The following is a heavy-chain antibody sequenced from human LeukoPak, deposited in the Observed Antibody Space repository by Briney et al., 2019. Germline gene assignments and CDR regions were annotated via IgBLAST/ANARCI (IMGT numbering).Heavy chain of an antibody. Sequence: GGSLRLSCAVSGLTFSNFWMNWVRQAPGKGLEWVGNIKQDGSEKNYVDSVKGRFTISRDNAKNSLYLQMNSLRDEDTAVYYCARWGPHYGGNSAYMDVWGKGTTVTVSS. V-gene: IGHV3-7*01. J-gene: IGHJ6*03. CDR2: IKQDGSEK. CDR1: GLTFSNFW. D-gene: IGHD4-23*01. CDR3: ARWGPHYGGNSAYMDV.